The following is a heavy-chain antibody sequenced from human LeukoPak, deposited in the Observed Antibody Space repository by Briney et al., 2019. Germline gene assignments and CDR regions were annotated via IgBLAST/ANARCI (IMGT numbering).Heavy chain of an antibody. Sequence: SETLSLTCTVSGGSISSYYWSWIRQPPGKGLEWIGYIYYSGSTNYNPSLKSRVTISVDTSKNQFSLKLSSVTAADTAVYYCASRTLYSSSDYWGQGTLVTVSS. CDR2: IYYSGST. D-gene: IGHD6-6*01. J-gene: IGHJ4*02. V-gene: IGHV4-59*12. CDR1: GGSISSYY. CDR3: ASRTLYSSSDY.